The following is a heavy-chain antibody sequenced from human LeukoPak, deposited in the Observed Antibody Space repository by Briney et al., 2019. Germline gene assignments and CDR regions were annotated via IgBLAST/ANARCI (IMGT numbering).Heavy chain of an antibody. D-gene: IGHD1-26*01. Sequence: SVKVSCKASGFTFTSSAVQWVRQARGQRLEWIGWIVVGSGNTNYAQKFQERVTITRDMSTSTAYMELSSLRSEDTAVYYCASGSSSNSPLVGWGQGTLVTVSS. CDR3: ASGSSSNSPLVG. CDR1: GFTFTSSA. J-gene: IGHJ4*02. V-gene: IGHV1-58*01. CDR2: IVVGSGNT.